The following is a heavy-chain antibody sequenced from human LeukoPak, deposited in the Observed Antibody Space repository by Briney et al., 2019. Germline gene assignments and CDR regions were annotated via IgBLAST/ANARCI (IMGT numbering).Heavy chain of an antibody. V-gene: IGHV3-33*01. J-gene: IGHJ4*02. D-gene: IGHD5-12*01. CDR1: GLTFSSYG. Sequence: GGSLRLSCAASGLTFSSYGMHWVRQAPGKGLEWVAVIWYDGSNKYYADSVKGRFTISRDNSKNTLYLQMNSLRAEDTAVYYCARLKGVATPFDYWGQGTLVTVSS. CDR3: ARLKGVATPFDY. CDR2: IWYDGSNK.